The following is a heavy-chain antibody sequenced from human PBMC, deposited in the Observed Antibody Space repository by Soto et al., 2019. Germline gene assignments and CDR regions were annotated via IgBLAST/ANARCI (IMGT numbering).Heavy chain of an antibody. CDR1: GFTLHDYA. D-gene: IGHD3-16*01. J-gene: IGHJ4*02. V-gene: IGHV3-9*01. CDR3: IKDISPGGLDD. CDR2: MYWNSDRI. Sequence: EAQLVESGGGLVQPGTALRLSCAASGFTLHDYAMHWVREAPGKGLEWVSGMYWNSDRIEHADSVKGRFNISRDNAKKSLYLQMNGLRAEDTSLYYCIKDISPGGLDDWGQGTLVIVSS.